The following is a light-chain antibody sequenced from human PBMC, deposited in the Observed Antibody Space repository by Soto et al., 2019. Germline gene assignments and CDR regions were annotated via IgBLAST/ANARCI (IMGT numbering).Light chain of an antibody. CDR2: DAS. J-gene: IGKJ4*01. Sequence: EIVLTQSPATLSLSPGERATHTCRASQSVSSYVAWLQQKPGQAPRLLIYDASNRATGIPARFSGSGSGTDFTLTISSLEPEDFAVYYCQQRSKWPLTFGGGTKVEIK. CDR1: QSVSSY. V-gene: IGKV3-11*01. CDR3: QQRSKWPLT.